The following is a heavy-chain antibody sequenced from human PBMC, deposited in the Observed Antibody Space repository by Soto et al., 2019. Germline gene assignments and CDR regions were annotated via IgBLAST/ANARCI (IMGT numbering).Heavy chain of an antibody. CDR3: ARIMTTVTKGYYYYYYGMDV. CDR2: IYPGDSDT. V-gene: IGHV5-51*01. Sequence: SLKISCKGSGYSFTSYWIGWVRQMPGKGLEWMGIIYPGDSDTRYSPSFQGQVTISADKSISTAYLQWSSLKASDTAMYYCARIMTTVTKGYYYYYYGMDVWGQGTTVTVSS. J-gene: IGHJ6*02. CDR1: GYSFTSYW. D-gene: IGHD4-17*01.